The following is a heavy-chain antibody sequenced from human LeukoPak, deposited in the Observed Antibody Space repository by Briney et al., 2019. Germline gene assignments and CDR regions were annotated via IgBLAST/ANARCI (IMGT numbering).Heavy chain of an antibody. V-gene: IGHV3-64D*06. CDR1: GFVFSIYT. CDR3: VKDFGRVRGTPDS. Sequence: GGSLRLSCSASGFVFSIYTMYWVRQTPGKGPEYVSTISGSGNGFSIYYADSVKGRFTISRDGSKSILYLQMNGLRSEDTAVYYCVKDFGRVRGTPDSWGQGTLVTVSS. J-gene: IGHJ4*02. D-gene: IGHD3-16*01. CDR2: ISGSGNGFSI.